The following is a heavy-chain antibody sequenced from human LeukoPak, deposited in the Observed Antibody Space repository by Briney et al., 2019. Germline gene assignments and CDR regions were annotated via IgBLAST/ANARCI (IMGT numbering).Heavy chain of an antibody. Sequence: ASVKVSCKASGYTFTSYAMHWVRQAPGQRLEWMGWINAGNGNTKYSQKFQGRVTITRDTSASTAYMELSSLRSEDTAVYYCARMAVADPEIDYWGQGTLVTVSS. D-gene: IGHD6-19*01. CDR1: GYTFTSYA. CDR3: ARMAVADPEIDY. J-gene: IGHJ4*02. CDR2: INAGNGNT. V-gene: IGHV1-3*01.